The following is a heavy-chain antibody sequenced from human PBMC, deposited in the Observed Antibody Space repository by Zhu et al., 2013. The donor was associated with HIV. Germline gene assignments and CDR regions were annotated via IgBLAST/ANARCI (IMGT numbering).Heavy chain of an antibody. D-gene: IGHD5-12*01. Sequence: QVQLVQSGAEVKKPGSSVKVSCKASGGTFSSYTISWVRQAPGQGLEWMGRIIPILGIANYAQKFQGRVTITADKSTSTAYMELSSLRSEDTAVYYCARVGDGYYAFDIWGQGTMVTVSS. CDR1: GGTFSSYT. CDR2: IIPILGIA. V-gene: IGHV1-69*09. J-gene: IGHJ3*02. CDR3: ARVGDGYYAFDI.